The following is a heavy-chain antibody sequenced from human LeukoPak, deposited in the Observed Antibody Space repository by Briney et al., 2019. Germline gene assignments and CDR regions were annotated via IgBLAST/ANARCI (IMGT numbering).Heavy chain of an antibody. D-gene: IGHD5/OR15-5a*01. V-gene: IGHV4-59*08. CDR2: IFYSRRT. CDR1: AGSISGHP. Sequence: SETLSHTSTLPAGSISGHPWSCIPHPPPKGLERDGYIFYSRRTNYNPSLKSRVTISLDTSKNQFSLKLSSVTAADTAVYYCARHSLANWYFDLWGRGTLVTVSS. CDR3: ARHSLANWYFDL. J-gene: IGHJ2*01.